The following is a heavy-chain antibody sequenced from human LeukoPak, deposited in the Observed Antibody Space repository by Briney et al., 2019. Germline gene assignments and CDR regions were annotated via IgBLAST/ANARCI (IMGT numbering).Heavy chain of an antibody. Sequence: ASVKVSCKASGYTFTTYAMNWVRQAPGQGLEWMGWISAYNGNTNYAQKLQGRVTMTTDTSTSTAYMELRSLRSDDTAVYYCARHYDILTGLDYWGQGTLVTVSS. J-gene: IGHJ4*02. CDR2: ISAYNGNT. V-gene: IGHV1-18*01. CDR3: ARHYDILTGLDY. CDR1: GYTFTTYA. D-gene: IGHD3-9*01.